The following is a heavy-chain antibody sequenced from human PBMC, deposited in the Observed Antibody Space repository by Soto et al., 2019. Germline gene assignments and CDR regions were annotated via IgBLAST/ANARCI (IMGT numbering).Heavy chain of an antibody. CDR2: IYHSGST. CDR1: GGSISSGGYS. J-gene: IGHJ4*02. Sequence: QLQLQESGSGLVKPSQTLSLTCAVSGGSISSGGYSWSWIRQPPGKGLEWIGYIYHSGSTYYNPSLKSRVTISVDRSKNQFSLKLSSVTAADTAVYYCARATGGGNDYWGQGTLVTVSS. CDR3: ARATGGGNDY. D-gene: IGHD6-25*01. V-gene: IGHV4-30-2*01.